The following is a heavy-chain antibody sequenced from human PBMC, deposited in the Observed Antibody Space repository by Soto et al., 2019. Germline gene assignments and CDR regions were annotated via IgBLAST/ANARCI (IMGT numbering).Heavy chain of an antibody. D-gene: IGHD6-6*01. Sequence: PETLSLTCTVSGGSISSSSYYWGWIRQPPGKGLEWIGSIYYSGSTYYNPSLKSRVTISVDTSKNQFSLKLSSVTAADTAVYYCARHRPAARPPDYWGQGTLVTVSS. J-gene: IGHJ4*02. CDR1: GGSISSSSYY. CDR3: ARHRPAARPPDY. V-gene: IGHV4-39*01. CDR2: IYYSGST.